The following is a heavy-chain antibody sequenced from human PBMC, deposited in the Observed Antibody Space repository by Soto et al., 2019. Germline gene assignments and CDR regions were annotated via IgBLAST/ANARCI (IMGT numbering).Heavy chain of an antibody. D-gene: IGHD2-21*02. J-gene: IGHJ5*02. CDR2: ISSSSTYI. V-gene: IGHV3-21*01. Sequence: GWSLRLFCETSGFSFSYYSMNWVRQAPGKGLEGVSSISSSSTYINYADDLEGRCRISRDNSNTSLFPLTSSLGAEGTAVYYCGTGDWPLNWFDPWGQGTLATDSS. CDR1: GFSFSYYS. CDR3: GTGDWPLNWFDP.